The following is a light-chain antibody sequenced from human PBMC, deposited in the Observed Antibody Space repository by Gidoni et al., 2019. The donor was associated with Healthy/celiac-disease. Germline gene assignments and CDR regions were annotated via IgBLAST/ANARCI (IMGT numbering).Light chain of an antibody. Sequence: DIVMTQSPDSLAVSLGERAPINCKSSQSVLYSSNNKNYLAWYQQKPGQPPKLLIYWASTRESGVPDRFSGSGSGTDFTLPISSLQAEDVAVYYCQQYYSTPYTFGQGTKLEIK. V-gene: IGKV4-1*01. CDR1: QSVLYSSNNKNY. CDR2: WAS. J-gene: IGKJ2*01. CDR3: QQYYSTPYT.